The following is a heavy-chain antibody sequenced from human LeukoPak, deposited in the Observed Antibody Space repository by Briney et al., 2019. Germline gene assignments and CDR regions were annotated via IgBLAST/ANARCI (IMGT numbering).Heavy chain of an antibody. CDR3: AKVVEGITIFGVVLDAFDI. J-gene: IGHJ3*02. CDR2: IDNVGGT. D-gene: IGHD3-3*01. V-gene: IGHV3-66*01. Sequence: GSLRLSCVASGFTVSNNXXSWVRQAPXXXXEWVSLIDNVGGTYYADSVKGRFTISRDNSKNTLYLQMNSLRAEDTAVYYCAKVVEGITIFGVVLDAFDIWGQGTMVTVSS. CDR1: GFTVSNNX.